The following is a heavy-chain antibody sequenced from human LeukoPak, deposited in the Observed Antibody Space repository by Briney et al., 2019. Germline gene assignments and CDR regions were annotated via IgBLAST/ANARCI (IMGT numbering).Heavy chain of an antibody. CDR1: GFTFSSYG. Sequence: GGSLRLSCAASGFTFSSYGMHWVRQAPGKGLEWVAVISYDGSNKYYADSVKGRFTISRDNSKNSLYLQMNSLRAEDTALYYCARDLFDYWGQGTLVTVSS. J-gene: IGHJ4*02. V-gene: IGHV3-30*03. CDR3: ARDLFDY. CDR2: ISYDGSNK.